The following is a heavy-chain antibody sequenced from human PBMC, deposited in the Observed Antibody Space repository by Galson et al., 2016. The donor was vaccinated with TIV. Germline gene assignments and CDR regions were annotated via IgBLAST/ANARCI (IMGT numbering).Heavy chain of an antibody. V-gene: IGHV4-59*01. Sequence: ETLSLTCTVSGGSINTYYCTWIRQPPGTGLEWIGHVYYSESTDYNPSLNRRVTISIDRSKTQFSLKLNSVTAADTAVYLWASDKSGFDTLERFYYYMDVWGKGTTVTVSS. CDR1: GGSINTYY. CDR2: VYYSEST. CDR3: ASDKSGFDTLERFYYYMDV. D-gene: IGHD1-26*01. J-gene: IGHJ6*03.